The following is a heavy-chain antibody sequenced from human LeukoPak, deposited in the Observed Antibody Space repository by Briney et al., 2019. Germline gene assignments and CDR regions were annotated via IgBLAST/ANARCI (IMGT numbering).Heavy chain of an antibody. CDR3: ARGRDYDYVWGSYRHRNSYYFDY. V-gene: IGHV3-30*04. CDR1: VFTFSSYA. CDR2: ISYDGSNK. Sequence: GRSLRLSCAASVFTFSSYAMHWVRQAPGKGLEWVAVISYDGSNKYYADSVKGRFTISRDNSKNTLYLQMNSLRAEDTAVYYCARGRDYDYVWGSYRHRNSYYFDYWGQGTLVTVSS. J-gene: IGHJ4*02. D-gene: IGHD3-16*02.